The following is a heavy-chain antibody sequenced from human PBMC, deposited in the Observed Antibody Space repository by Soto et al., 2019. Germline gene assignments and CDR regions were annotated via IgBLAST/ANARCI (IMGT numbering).Heavy chain of an antibody. Sequence: PSEPLSLTCTVSGYSINSAYIWGWVRRPPGQGLEWIGSRYSTGTTYYNSSRRRRVKMSIDTSKNQLSLVLRSVTAADTAIYYCVARATVVNSPWFDPWGQGTQVTVSS. CDR2: RYSTGTT. CDR3: VARATVVNSPWFDP. V-gene: IGHV4-38-2*02. J-gene: IGHJ5*02. D-gene: IGHD1-1*01. CDR1: GYSINSAYI.